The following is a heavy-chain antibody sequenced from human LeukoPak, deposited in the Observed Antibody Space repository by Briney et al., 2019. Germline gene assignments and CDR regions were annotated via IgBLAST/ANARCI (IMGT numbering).Heavy chain of an antibody. J-gene: IGHJ4*02. CDR1: GFTIRSYW. D-gene: IGHD6-13*01. CDR2: ISGSGGST. V-gene: IGHV3-23*01. Sequence: GGSLRLSCGVSGFTIRSYWMSWVRQAPGKGLEWVSAISGSGGSTYYADSVKGRFTISRDNSKNTLYLQMNSLRAEDTAVYYCAKVSYSSSWYPFDYWGQGTLVTVSS. CDR3: AKVSYSSSWYPFDY.